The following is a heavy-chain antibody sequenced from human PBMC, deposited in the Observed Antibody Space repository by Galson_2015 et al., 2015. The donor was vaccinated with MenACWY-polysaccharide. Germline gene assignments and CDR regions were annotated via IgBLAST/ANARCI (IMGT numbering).Heavy chain of an antibody. V-gene: IGHV3-23*01. CDR1: GFTFIDFA. CDR2: IDYKEGVRT. CDR3: ATWITAHFDF. Sequence: SLRLSCAASGFTFIDFAMSWVRQAPGKGLEWVSTIDYKEGVRTHYADSVKGRFTISRDNSKNTVYLQIDSLRADDTAVYYCATWITAHFDFWGQGTPVTVSS. J-gene: IGHJ4*02. D-gene: IGHD2-2*03.